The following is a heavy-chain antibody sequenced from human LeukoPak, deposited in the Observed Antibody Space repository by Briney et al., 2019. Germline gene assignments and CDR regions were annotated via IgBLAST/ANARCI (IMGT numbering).Heavy chain of an antibody. Sequence: GGSLRLSCAASGFTFISYAMHWVRPGPGKGVEGVAVISYDGSNKYYADSVKGRFTISRDNSKNTLYLQMNSLRAEDTAVYYCARDRHVTTVTTFFGSWGQGTLVTVSS. CDR1: GFTFISYA. CDR2: ISYDGSNK. J-gene: IGHJ4*02. D-gene: IGHD4-17*01. V-gene: IGHV3-30-3*01. CDR3: ARDRHVTTVTTFFGS.